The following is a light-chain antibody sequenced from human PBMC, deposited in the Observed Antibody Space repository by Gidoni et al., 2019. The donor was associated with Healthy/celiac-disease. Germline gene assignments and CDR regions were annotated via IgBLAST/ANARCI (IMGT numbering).Light chain of an antibody. J-gene: IGLJ2*01. V-gene: IGLV2-8*01. Sequence: QSALTQPPSASGSPGNPVTISCTGTSSDVGGYNYVSWYQQHPGKAPKLMIYEVSKRPSGVPDRFSGSKSGNTASLTVSGLQAEDEADYYCSSYAGSNNLVFGGGTKLTVL. CDR1: SSDVGGYNY. CDR3: SSYAGSNNLV. CDR2: EVS.